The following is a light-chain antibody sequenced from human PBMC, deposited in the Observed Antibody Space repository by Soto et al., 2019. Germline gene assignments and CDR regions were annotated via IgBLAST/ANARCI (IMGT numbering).Light chain of an antibody. CDR2: EVT. Sequence: QSVLTQPPSASGSPGQSVTISCTGSSSDVGGYSYVSWYQLHPGKAPKLMVHEVTKRPSGVPDRFSGSKSGNTAFLTVSGLQAEDEADYYCSSFAGANIWVFGGGTKLTVL. CDR1: SSDVGGYSY. V-gene: IGLV2-8*01. J-gene: IGLJ3*02. CDR3: SSFAGANIWV.